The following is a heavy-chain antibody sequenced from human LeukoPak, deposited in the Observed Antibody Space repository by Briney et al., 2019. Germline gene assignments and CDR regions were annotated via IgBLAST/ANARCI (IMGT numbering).Heavy chain of an antibody. CDR1: GFTFSNYG. J-gene: IGHJ1*01. CDR2: IWYDGSNG. D-gene: IGHD3-22*01. V-gene: IGHV3-33*01. CDR3: ASLTYYFDSSGYYPGYFQH. Sequence: GRSLRLSCAASGFTFSNYGMHWVRQAPGKGLEWVAVIWYDGSNGYYADSVKGRFTISRDNSKNTLYLQMNSLRAEDTAVYYCASLTYYFDSSGYYPGYFQHWGQGTLVTVSS.